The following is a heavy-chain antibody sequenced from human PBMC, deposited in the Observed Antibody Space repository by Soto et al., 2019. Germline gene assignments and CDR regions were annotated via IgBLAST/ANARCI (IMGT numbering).Heavy chain of an antibody. J-gene: IGHJ5*01. CDR3: AVREVAAGTSDS. V-gene: IGHV2-5*02. CDR2: IYWDDDK. CDR1: GFSLNVGGVG. Sequence: SGPTLVNPTQTLTLTCTFSGFSLNVGGVGVGWVRQPPGKALEWLALIYWDDDKRYSPSLRTRLTIAKDTSKNQVVLTMTNMDPVDTATYYCAVREVAAGTSDSWGQGTLVTVSS. D-gene: IGHD2-15*01.